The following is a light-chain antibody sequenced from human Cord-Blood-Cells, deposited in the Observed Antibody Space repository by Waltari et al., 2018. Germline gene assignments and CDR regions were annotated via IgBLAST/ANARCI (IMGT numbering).Light chain of an antibody. Sequence: QSALTQPASVSGSPGQSTTISCTGTSSDVGGYNYVPWYQQNPGKAPKLMIYDVSKRPSGVSSRFSGSKPGNTASLTISGLQAEDEADYYCSSYTSSSTWVFGGGTKLTVL. CDR1: SSDVGGYNY. CDR3: SSYTSSSTWV. CDR2: DVS. V-gene: IGLV2-14*01. J-gene: IGLJ3*02.